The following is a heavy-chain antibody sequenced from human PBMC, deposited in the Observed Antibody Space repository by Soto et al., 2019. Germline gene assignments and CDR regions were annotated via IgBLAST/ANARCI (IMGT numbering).Heavy chain of an antibody. CDR1: GYTFTSSY. CDR2: INPSGGST. V-gene: IGHV1-46*01. D-gene: IGHD3-22*01. J-gene: IGHJ5*02. CDR3: ASSLRGYYYDSSGYFNWFDP. Sequence: ASVKVSCKASGYTFTSSYMHWVRQAPGQGLEWMGIINPSGGSTSYAQKFQGRVTMTRDTSTSTVYMELSSLRSEDTAVYYCASSLRGYYYDSSGYFNWFDPWGQGTLVTVSS.